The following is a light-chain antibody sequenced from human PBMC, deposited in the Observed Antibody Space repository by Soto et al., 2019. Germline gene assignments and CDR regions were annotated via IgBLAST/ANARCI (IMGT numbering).Light chain of an antibody. CDR3: QQYNSWPHT. J-gene: IGKJ1*01. Sequence: EIVLTQSPATLSLSPGERATLSCRASQSVSTNLAWYRQKPGQAPRLLIYGASTRATGIPARFSGSESGTDFTLTISSLQSEDFAVYYCQQYNSWPHTFGQGTKVEI. CDR2: GAS. V-gene: IGKV3-15*01. CDR1: QSVSTN.